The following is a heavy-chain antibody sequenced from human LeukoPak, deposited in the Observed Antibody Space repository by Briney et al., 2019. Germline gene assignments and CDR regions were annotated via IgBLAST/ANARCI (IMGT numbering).Heavy chain of an antibody. J-gene: IGHJ6*03. V-gene: IGHV4-34*01. CDR1: GGSFSGYY. CDR3: ARGRFGSYSFSAHYYMDV. D-gene: IGHD5-18*01. Sequence: SETLSLTCAVYGGSFSGYYWSWIRQPPGKGLEWIGEINHSGSTNYNPSLKRRVTISVDTSKNQFSLKLSSVTAADTAVYYCARGRFGSYSFSAHYYMDVWGKGTTVTVSS. CDR2: INHSGST.